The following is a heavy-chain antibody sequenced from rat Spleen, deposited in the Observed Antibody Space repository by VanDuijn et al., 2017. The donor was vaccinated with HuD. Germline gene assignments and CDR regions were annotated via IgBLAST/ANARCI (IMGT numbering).Heavy chain of an antibody. V-gene: IGHV5-7*01. J-gene: IGHJ3*01. D-gene: IGHD1-6*01. CDR1: RFPFGNYD. Sequence: EVQLVESGGGSVQPGGTLKLSCAPSRFPFGNYDMVWVRQAPKKGLEWVATISYDGISTNYRDSVKGRFTISRDNAKNTLYRQMDSLRSEDTANYYCTTYSDYATSPFAFWGRGALVTVSS. CDR3: TTYSDYATSPFAF. CDR2: ISYDGIST.